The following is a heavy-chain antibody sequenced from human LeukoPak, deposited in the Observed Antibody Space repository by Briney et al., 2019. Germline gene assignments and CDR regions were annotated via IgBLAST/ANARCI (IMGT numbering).Heavy chain of an antibody. Sequence: GRSLRLSCAASGFTYSSYGMHWVRQAPGKGLEWVAVIWYDGSNKYYADSVKGRFTISRDNSKNTLYLQMNSLRAEDTAVYYCAKDPYNNYVGMELGYYFDYWGQGTLVTVSS. CDR2: IWYDGSNK. D-gene: IGHD4-11*01. J-gene: IGHJ4*02. CDR3: AKDPYNNYVGMELGYYFDY. V-gene: IGHV3-33*06. CDR1: GFTYSSYG.